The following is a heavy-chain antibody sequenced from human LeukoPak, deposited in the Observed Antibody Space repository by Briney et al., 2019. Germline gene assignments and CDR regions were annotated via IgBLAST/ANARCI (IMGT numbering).Heavy chain of an antibody. D-gene: IGHD6-19*01. CDR2: IYTSGST. Sequence: PSETLSLTCTVSGGSISSYYWSWIRRPAGKGLEWIGRIYTSGSTNYNPSLKSRVTMSVDTSKNQFSLKLSSVTAADTAVYYCARDFQATIAVAGPASDAFDIWGQGTMVTVSS. CDR1: GGSISSYY. J-gene: IGHJ3*02. V-gene: IGHV4-4*07. CDR3: ARDFQATIAVAGPASDAFDI.